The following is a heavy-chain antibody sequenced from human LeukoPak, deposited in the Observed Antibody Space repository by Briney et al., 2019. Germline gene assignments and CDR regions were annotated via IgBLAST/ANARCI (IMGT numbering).Heavy chain of an antibody. CDR1: GYSISSGYY. CDR3: AGLIAVAGTNAFDI. J-gene: IGHJ3*02. Sequence: PSETLSLTCAVSGYSISSGYYWGWIRQPPGKGLEWIGSIYHSGSTYYNPSLKSRVTISVDTSKNQFSLKLSSVAAADTAVYYCAGLIAVAGTNAFDIWGQGTMVTVSS. D-gene: IGHD6-19*01. CDR2: IYHSGST. V-gene: IGHV4-38-2*01.